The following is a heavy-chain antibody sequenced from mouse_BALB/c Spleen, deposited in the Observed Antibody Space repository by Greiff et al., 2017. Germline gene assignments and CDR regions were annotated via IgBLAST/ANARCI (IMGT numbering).Heavy chain of an antibody. Sequence: QVQLKESGAELMKPGASVKISCKATGYTFSSYWIEWVKQRPGHGLEWIGEILPGSGSTNYNEKFKGKATFTADTSSNTAYMQLSSLTSEDSAVYYCARREYYRYDGAWFAYWGQGTLVTVSA. CDR1: GYTFSSYW. D-gene: IGHD2-14*01. V-gene: IGHV1-9*01. CDR2: ILPGSGST. CDR3: ARREYYRYDGAWFAY. J-gene: IGHJ3*01.